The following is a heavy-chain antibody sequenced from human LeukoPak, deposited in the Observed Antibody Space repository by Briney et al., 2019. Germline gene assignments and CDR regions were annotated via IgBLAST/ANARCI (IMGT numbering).Heavy chain of an antibody. V-gene: IGHV3-23*01. CDR3: ARHPYYYDSSGRPPLYYYYMDV. CDR2: ISGSGGST. J-gene: IGHJ6*03. CDR1: GFTFSSYG. Sequence: GGSLRLSCAASGFTFSSYGMSWVRQAPGKGLEWVSAISGSGGSTYHADSVKGRFTVSRDNSKNTLYLQMNSLRAEDTAVYYCARHPYYYDSSGRPPLYYYYMDVWGKGTTVTISS. D-gene: IGHD3-22*01.